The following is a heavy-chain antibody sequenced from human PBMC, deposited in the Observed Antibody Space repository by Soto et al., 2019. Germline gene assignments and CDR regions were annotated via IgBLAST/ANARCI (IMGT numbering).Heavy chain of an antibody. CDR1: GFTFNTYT. D-gene: IGHD1-1*01. CDR3: SGDEVSRPNAYLCLDV. Sequence: EVQLVESGGGLVKPGGSLRLSCAASGFTFNTYTMNWVRQAPGKGLEWVSSISSRSIYIYYADSVTGRCIISRDDGRYSLYLQMINLRAEDTAVYYWSGDEVSRPNAYLCLDVWVQGTTFTV. CDR2: ISSRSIYI. V-gene: IGHV3-21*01. J-gene: IGHJ6*02.